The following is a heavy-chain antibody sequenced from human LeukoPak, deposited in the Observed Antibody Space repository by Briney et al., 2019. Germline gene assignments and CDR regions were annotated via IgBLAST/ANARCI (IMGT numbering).Heavy chain of an antibody. Sequence: GGSLRLSCTTSGFTFSGYSMNWVRQAPGKGLGGVSYISSSSSTIYYADSVKGRFTVSRDNAKNSVYLQMNSLRAEDTAVYYCVRGALYDSSGYYWFDPWGQGTLVTVSS. CDR1: GFTFSGYS. CDR3: VRGALYDSSGYYWFDP. D-gene: IGHD3-22*01. V-gene: IGHV3-48*04. J-gene: IGHJ5*02. CDR2: ISSSSSTI.